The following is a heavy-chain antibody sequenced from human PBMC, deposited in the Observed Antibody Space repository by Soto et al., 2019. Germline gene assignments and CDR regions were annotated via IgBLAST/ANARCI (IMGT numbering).Heavy chain of an antibody. V-gene: IGHV5-51*01. Sequence: PGESLKISCKGSGYSFTTYWIGWVRQMPGKGLEWMGIIYPGESDTRYSPSFQGQVTVSADKSISTAYLQWSSLEASDTAMYYCARGVKMATPHKYYFDYWGQGTLVTVSS. J-gene: IGHJ4*02. CDR1: GYSFTTYW. CDR2: IYPGESDT. CDR3: ARGVKMATPHKYYFDY. D-gene: IGHD5-12*01.